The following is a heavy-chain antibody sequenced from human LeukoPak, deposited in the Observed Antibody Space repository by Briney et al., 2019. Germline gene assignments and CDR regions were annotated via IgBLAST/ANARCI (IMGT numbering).Heavy chain of an antibody. D-gene: IGHD2-15*01. V-gene: IGHV4-31*03. CDR1: GGSISSGGYY. J-gene: IGHJ3*02. CDR2: IYYSGTT. Sequence: SETLSLTCTVSGGSISSGGYYWTWIRQHPGKGLEWIGYIYYSGTTYYNPSLESRVTLSVDTSKNQFSLRLSSVTAADTAVYYCARYRDSGGRLAFDIWGQGTMATVSS. CDR3: ARYRDSGGRLAFDI.